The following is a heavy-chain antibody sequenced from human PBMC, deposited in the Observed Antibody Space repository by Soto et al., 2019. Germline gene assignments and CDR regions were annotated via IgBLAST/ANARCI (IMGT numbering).Heavy chain of an antibody. D-gene: IGHD4-17*01. Sequence: QVQLQESGPGLVKPSETLSLTCTVSGGSISSYYWSWIRQPPGKGLEWIGYIYYSGSTNYNPSLKSRVTISVDTSKNQFSLKLSSVTAADTAVYYCARTDYPNIPETYYYYYYMDVWGKGTTVTVSS. J-gene: IGHJ6*03. CDR3: ARTDYPNIPETYYYYYYMDV. CDR1: GGSISSYY. CDR2: IYYSGST. V-gene: IGHV4-59*01.